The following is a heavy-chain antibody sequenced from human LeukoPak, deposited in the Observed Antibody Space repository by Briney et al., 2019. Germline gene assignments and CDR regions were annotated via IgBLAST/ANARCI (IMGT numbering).Heavy chain of an antibody. D-gene: IGHD1-26*01. CDR3: VKDVGGSYAFDY. Sequence: GGSLRLSCSASGFTFSRYAMHWVRQAPGKGLEYVSGINDSGGRTHYGDSVKGRFSISRDNFKNTLHLQMSTLRAEDTALYYCVKDVGGSYAFDYWGQGILVTVAS. V-gene: IGHV3-64D*09. CDR1: GFTFSRYA. J-gene: IGHJ4*02. CDR2: INDSGGRT.